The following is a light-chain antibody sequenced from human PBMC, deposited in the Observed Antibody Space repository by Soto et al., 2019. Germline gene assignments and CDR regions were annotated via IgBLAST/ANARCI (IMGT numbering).Light chain of an antibody. V-gene: IGKV4-1*01. J-gene: IGKJ1*01. Sequence: DIVMTQSPDSLAVSLGEXATFNCKSSQSILDRSKNKYYLAWYQQKSGQPPKLLIYWASLRESGVPDRFTGSGSGTDFTLTISSLQAEDVAVYYCQQYFTSPWTFGQGTKVDIK. CDR2: WAS. CDR1: QSILDRSKNKYY. CDR3: QQYFTSPWT.